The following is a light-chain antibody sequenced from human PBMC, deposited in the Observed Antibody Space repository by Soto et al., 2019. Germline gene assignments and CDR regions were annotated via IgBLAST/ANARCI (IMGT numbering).Light chain of an antibody. J-gene: IGLJ1*01. CDR3: AARDDSLRGFV. CDR1: GSNIGSNT. Sequence: QSVLTQPPSASGTPGQRVPISCSGTGSNIGSNTVNWYQHLPGAAPKLLIYRTSQRPSGVPDRFSGSKSGTSASLVISGLRSEDAADYYCAARDDSLRGFVFGTGTKLTVL. CDR2: RTS. V-gene: IGLV1-44*01.